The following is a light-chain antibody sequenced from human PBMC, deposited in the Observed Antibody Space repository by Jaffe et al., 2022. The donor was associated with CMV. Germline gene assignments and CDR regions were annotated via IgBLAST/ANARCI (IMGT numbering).Light chain of an antibody. CDR2: EDH. CDR3: QSYDSSIVV. CDR1: RGSIASNF. V-gene: IGLV6-57*04. J-gene: IGLJ2*01. Sequence: NFMLTQPHSLSESPGKTVTISCTRSRGSIASNFVQWYQRRPGSAPTTVIYEDHQRPSGVPDRFSASIDSSSNSASLTISGLKTEDEADYYCQSYDSSIVVFGGGTKLTVL.